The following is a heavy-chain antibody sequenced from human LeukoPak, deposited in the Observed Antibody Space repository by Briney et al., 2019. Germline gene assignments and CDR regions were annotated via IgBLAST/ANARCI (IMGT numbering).Heavy chain of an antibody. V-gene: IGHV4-39*07. J-gene: IGHJ5*02. D-gene: IGHD3-16*01. CDR2: IYYSGST. CDR1: GGSISSSSYY. Sequence: SETLSLTCTVSGGSISSSSYYWGWIRQPPGEGLEWIGSIYYSGSTYYNPSLKSRVTISVDTSKNQFSLKLSSVTAADTAVYYCAGGRFWFDPWGQGTLVTVSS. CDR3: AGGRFWFDP.